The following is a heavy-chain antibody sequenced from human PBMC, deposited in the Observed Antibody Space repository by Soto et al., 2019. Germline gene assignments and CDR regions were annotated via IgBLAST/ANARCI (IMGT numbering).Heavy chain of an antibody. CDR2: ISTYSGDT. J-gene: IGHJ5*02. CDR1: GYTFFTYD. Sequence: QVHLVQSGVEVKTPGASVKVSCQASGYTFFTYDISWVRQAPGQGLEWMGWISTYSGDTKYAQKFQGRVTMTTDTSTTPAYLELRSLRSDDTDVYYCSRHHGPTTSENWFDPWGQGTLVTVSS. D-gene: IGHD1-26*01. V-gene: IGHV1-18*01. CDR3: SRHHGPTTSENWFDP.